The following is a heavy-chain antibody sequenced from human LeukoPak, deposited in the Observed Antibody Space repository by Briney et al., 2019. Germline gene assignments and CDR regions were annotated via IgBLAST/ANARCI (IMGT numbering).Heavy chain of an antibody. Sequence: GGSLRLSCAASGFTFSSYWMSWVRQAPGKGLEWVANIKQDGSEKYYVDSVKGRFTISRDNAKNSLYLQMNSLRAEDTAVYYCARPRPVGDTASPYDAFDIWGQGTMVTVSS. J-gene: IGHJ3*02. CDR2: IKQDGSEK. D-gene: IGHD5-18*01. V-gene: IGHV3-7*03. CDR1: GFTFSSYW. CDR3: ARPRPVGDTASPYDAFDI.